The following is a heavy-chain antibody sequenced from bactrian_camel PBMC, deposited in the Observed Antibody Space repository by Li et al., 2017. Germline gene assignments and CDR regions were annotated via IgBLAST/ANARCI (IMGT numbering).Heavy chain of an antibody. CDR3: AARTWFGTGACRLEGSWYTL. Sequence: HVQLVESGGGSVQAGGSLRLSCAASGYTVSRYCMGWFRQAPGKEREPVAGFYQTDGDTSYADSVKGRFTISQEDGENTVVLQMSSLKVDDTARYYCAARTWFGTGACRLEGSWYTLWGQGTQVTVS. CDR1: GYTVSRYC. V-gene: IGHV3-3*01. J-gene: IGHJ4*01. CDR2: FYQTDGDT. D-gene: IGHD4*01.